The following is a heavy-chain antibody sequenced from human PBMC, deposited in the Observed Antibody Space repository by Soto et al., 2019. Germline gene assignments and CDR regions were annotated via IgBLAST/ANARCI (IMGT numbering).Heavy chain of an antibody. CDR1: GGSVSSGSYY. J-gene: IGHJ6*02. Sequence: SETLSLTCTVSGGSVSSGSYYWSWIRQPPGKGLEWIGYIYYSGSTNYNPSLKSRVTISVDTSKNQFSLKLSSVTAADTAVYYCARVGIETGDYYYYGMDVWGQGTTVTVSS. V-gene: IGHV4-61*01. CDR2: IYYSGST. D-gene: IGHD2-21*01. CDR3: ARVGIETGDYYYYGMDV.